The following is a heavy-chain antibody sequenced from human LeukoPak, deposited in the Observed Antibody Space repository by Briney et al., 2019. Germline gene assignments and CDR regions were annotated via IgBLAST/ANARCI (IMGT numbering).Heavy chain of an antibody. Sequence: GGSLRLSCVVSGFSVSNNYIIWVRQAPGNGLERVSVIYGDGRTSHSASVRGRFTISRDNSKNIVSLQMNNLRAEDTAVYYCARGRGLGVVSPYFDYWGQGTLVRLL. CDR2: IYGDGRT. J-gene: IGHJ4*02. CDR3: ARGRGLGVVSPYFDY. D-gene: IGHD3-3*01. V-gene: IGHV3-53*01. CDR1: GFSVSNNY.